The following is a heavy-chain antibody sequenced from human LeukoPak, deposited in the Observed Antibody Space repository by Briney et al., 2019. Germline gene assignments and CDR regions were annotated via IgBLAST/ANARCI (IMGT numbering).Heavy chain of an antibody. CDR2: IYYSGST. CDR3: ARHGIYYGLGSSYGLPNWFDP. Sequence: SETLSLTCTVSGGSISSTRYYWGWIRQPPGNGLEWIGSIYYSGSTYYNPSLKSRVTMSVDRSKNQFSLKLSSVTAADTAVYYCARHGIYYGLGSSYGLPNWFDPWGQGTLVTVSS. J-gene: IGHJ5*02. V-gene: IGHV4-39*01. CDR1: GGSISSTRYY. D-gene: IGHD3-10*01.